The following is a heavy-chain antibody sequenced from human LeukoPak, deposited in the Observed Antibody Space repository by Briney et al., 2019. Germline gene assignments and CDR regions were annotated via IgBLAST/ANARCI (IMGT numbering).Heavy chain of an antibody. CDR1: GFTFSTHA. Sequence: PGGSLRLSCAASGFTFSTHAMTWVRQAPGKGLEWVSVFSGSNSNTYYADSVKGRFTISRDNSKNTLFLQMNSLRAEDTAIYYCAKGARWELPLDSWGQGTLVTVSS. V-gene: IGHV3-23*01. D-gene: IGHD1-26*01. J-gene: IGHJ4*02. CDR3: AKGARWELPLDS. CDR2: FSGSNSNT.